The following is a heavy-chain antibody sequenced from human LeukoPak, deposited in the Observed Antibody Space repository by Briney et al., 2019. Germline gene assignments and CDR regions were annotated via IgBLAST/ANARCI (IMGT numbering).Heavy chain of an antibody. CDR2: ISGNSEGT. Sequence: GGSLRLSCVASGFIFGSHAMSWVRQAPGKGLEWVSAISGNSEGTYYADSVKGRFTISRDNAKNSLYLQMNSLRAEDTAVYYCARDGIAVAGGAFDYWGQGTLVTVSS. CDR3: ARDGIAVAGGAFDY. D-gene: IGHD6-19*01. J-gene: IGHJ4*02. CDR1: GFIFGSHA. V-gene: IGHV3-23*01.